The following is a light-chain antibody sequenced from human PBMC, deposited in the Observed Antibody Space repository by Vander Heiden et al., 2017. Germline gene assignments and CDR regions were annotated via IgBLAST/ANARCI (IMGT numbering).Light chain of an antibody. J-gene: IGKJ4*01. Sequence: DIQITQSPSSLSASVGDRVTNTCRASQSISSYLNWYQQKPGKAPKLLIYAASSLQSGVPSRFSGSGSGTDFTLTISSLQPEDFATYYCQQSYSTPLTFGGGTKVEIK. CDR2: AAS. V-gene: IGKV1-39*01. CDR3: QQSYSTPLT. CDR1: QSISSY.